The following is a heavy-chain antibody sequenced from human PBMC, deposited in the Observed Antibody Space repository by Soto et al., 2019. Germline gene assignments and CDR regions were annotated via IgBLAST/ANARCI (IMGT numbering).Heavy chain of an antibody. CDR1: GFTFDDYA. V-gene: IGHV3-9*01. CDR3: AKDMRAGSSSSRYYYGLDV. D-gene: IGHD6-13*01. CDR2: ISWNSGTI. Sequence: EVQLVESGGGLVQPGRSLRLSCAASGFTFDDYAMHWVRQAPGKGLEWVSGISWNSGTIVYADSVKGRFTISSDNAKNYLYLHMNSLRGEDTALYYCAKDMRAGSSSSRYYYGLDVWGQGTTVIVSS. J-gene: IGHJ6*02.